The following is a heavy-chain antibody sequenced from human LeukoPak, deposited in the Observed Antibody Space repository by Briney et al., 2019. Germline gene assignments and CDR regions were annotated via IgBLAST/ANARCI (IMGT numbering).Heavy chain of an antibody. CDR3: ARDSVQLDHAIDY. D-gene: IGHD1-1*01. CDR1: GDSVSSSSAA. Sequence: SQTLSLTCAISGDSVSSSSAAWNGIRQSPSRSLEWLGSTYHRSKWYNDFAVSVKSRITINPDTSKNQFSLQLSSVTPEDTALYYCARDSVQLDHAIDYWGQGTLVTVSS. CDR2: TYHRSKWYN. J-gene: IGHJ4*02. V-gene: IGHV6-1*01.